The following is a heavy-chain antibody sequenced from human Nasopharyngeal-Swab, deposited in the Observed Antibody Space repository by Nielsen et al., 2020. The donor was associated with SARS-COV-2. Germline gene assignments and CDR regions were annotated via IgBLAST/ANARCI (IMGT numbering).Heavy chain of an antibody. J-gene: IGHJ6*02. CDR2: INHSGST. V-gene: IGHV4-34*01. CDR1: GGSFSGYY. Sequence: SETLSLTCAVSGGSFSGYYWSWIRQPPGTGLEWIGDINHSGSTNYNPSLKSRVTISVDTSKNQFSLKLSSVTAADTAVYYCARKVVRRTIYYYYGMDGWGQGTTVTVSS. CDR3: ARKVVRRTIYYYYGMDG. D-gene: IGHD3-10*01.